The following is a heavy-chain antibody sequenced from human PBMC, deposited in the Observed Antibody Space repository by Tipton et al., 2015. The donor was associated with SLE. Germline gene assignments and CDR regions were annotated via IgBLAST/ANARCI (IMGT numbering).Heavy chain of an antibody. Sequence: LRLSCTVSGGSISSGSYYWSWIRQPAGKGLEWIGRIYTSGSTNYNPSLKSRVTISVDTSKNQFSLMLTSVTAADTAVYYCARGLSQDNWGQGTLVTVSS. V-gene: IGHV4-61*02. J-gene: IGHJ4*02. CDR1: GGSISSGSYY. CDR2: IYTSGST. CDR3: ARGLSQDN.